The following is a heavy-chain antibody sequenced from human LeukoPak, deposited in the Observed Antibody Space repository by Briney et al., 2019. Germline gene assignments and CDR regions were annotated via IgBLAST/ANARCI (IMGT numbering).Heavy chain of an antibody. CDR3: ARSESTMTTWSMDY. Sequence: GGSLRLSCAASGFTFTRYRMTWVRQAPGKGLEWVANIKQDGSERYYVDSVDGRFTISRDNAKNSLSLQMNSLRDDDTAVYYCARSESTMTTWSMDYWGQGALVMVSS. CDR1: GFTFTRYR. J-gene: IGHJ4*02. V-gene: IGHV3-7*01. D-gene: IGHD4-17*01. CDR2: IKQDGSER.